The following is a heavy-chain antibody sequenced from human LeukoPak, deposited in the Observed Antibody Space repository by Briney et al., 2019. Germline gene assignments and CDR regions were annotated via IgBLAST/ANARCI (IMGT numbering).Heavy chain of an antibody. CDR2: IYYSGST. J-gene: IGHJ5*02. CDR3: ARSYYYDSSGYYGVWFDP. V-gene: IGHV4-59*08. CDR1: GGSISSYY. Sequence: SETLSLTCTVSGGSISSYYWSWIRQPPGKGLEWIGYIYYSGSTYYNPSLKSRVTISVDTSKNQFSLKLSSVTAADTAVYYCARSYYYDSSGYYGVWFDPWGQGTLVTVSS. D-gene: IGHD3-22*01.